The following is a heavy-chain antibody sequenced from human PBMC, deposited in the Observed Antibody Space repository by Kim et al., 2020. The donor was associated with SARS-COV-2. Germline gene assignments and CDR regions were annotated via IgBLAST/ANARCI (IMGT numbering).Heavy chain of an antibody. CDR1: GFTFSSYG. V-gene: IGHV3-30*18. D-gene: IGHD3-10*01. CDR2: ITYDGSNK. Sequence: GGSLRLSCAASGFTFSSYGMHWVRQAPGKGLEWVAVITYDGSNKYYADSVKGRLTISRDNSKNTLYLQMNSLRAEDTAVYYCAKENYYGSGSYCYFYYWGHGTLVTVSS. CDR3: AKENYYGSGSYCYFYY. J-gene: IGHJ4*01.